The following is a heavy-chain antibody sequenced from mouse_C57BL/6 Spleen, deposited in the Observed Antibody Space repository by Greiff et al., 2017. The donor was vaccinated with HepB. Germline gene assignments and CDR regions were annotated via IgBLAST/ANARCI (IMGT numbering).Heavy chain of an antibody. Sequence: VQLQQSGPELVKPGASVKISCKASGYTFTDYYMNWVKQSHGKSLEWIGDINPNNGGTSYNQKFKGKATLTVDKSSSTAYMELRSLTSEDSAVYYCARGGNLTFDYWGQGTTLTVSS. V-gene: IGHV1-26*01. CDR3: ARGGNLTFDY. CDR2: INPNNGGT. D-gene: IGHD1-1*02. J-gene: IGHJ2*01. CDR1: GYTFTDYY.